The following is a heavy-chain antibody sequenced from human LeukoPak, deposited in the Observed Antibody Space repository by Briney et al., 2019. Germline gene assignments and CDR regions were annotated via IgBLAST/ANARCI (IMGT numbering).Heavy chain of an antibody. V-gene: IGHV3-23*01. CDR2: VIGSGGTT. J-gene: IGHJ4*02. CDR3: AKGVGNSWPNCDY. D-gene: IGHD6-13*01. CDR1: GFTFSSYP. Sequence: GGSLRLSCAASGFTFSSYPMSWIRQAPGKGLEWVSLVIGSGGTTYYADSVKGRFTISRDNSKNALYLQMNSLRAEDTAIYYCAKGVGNSWPNCDYWGQGTLVTVSS.